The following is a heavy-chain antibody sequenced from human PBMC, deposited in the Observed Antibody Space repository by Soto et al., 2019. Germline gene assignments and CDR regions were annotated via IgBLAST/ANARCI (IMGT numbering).Heavy chain of an antibody. CDR2: ISAYNGNT. CDR3: GRDPRFLEWLPQLDY. D-gene: IGHD3-3*01. J-gene: IGHJ4*02. V-gene: IGHV1-18*01. Sequence: ASVKVSCKASGYTFTSYGISWVRQAPGQGLEWMGWISAYNGNTNYAQKLQGRVTMTTDTSTSTAYMELRSLRSDDTAVYYCGRDPRFLEWLPQLDYWGQGTLVTVSS. CDR1: GYTFTSYG.